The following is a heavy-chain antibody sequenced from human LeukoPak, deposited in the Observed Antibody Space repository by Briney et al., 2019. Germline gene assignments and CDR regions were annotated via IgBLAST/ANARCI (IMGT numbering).Heavy chain of an antibody. CDR3: AKDVVVAANGDEFDY. V-gene: IGHV3-23*01. Sequence: PGGSLRFSCAASGFTFSSYAMSWVRQAPGKGLGWVSAISGSGGSTYYADSVKGRFTISRDNSKNTLYLQMNSLRAEDTAVYYCAKDVVVAANGDEFDYWGQGTLVTVSS. CDR1: GFTFSSYA. CDR2: ISGSGGST. D-gene: IGHD2-15*01. J-gene: IGHJ4*02.